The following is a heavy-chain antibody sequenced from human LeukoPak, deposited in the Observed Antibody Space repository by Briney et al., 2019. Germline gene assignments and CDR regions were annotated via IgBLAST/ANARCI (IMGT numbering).Heavy chain of an antibody. CDR3: AKVDKGYCSGGSCYGVFDI. D-gene: IGHD2-15*01. CDR2: INSGGSIT. J-gene: IGHJ3*02. CDR1: GFTFSFYW. V-gene: IGHV3-74*03. Sequence: GGSLRLSCAASGFTFSFYWMHWVRQAPGKGLVWVSHINSGGSITLYADSVKGRFTVSRDNAKNTLYLQMNSLRAEDTAVYYCAKVDKGYCSGGSCYGVFDIWGQGTMVTVSS.